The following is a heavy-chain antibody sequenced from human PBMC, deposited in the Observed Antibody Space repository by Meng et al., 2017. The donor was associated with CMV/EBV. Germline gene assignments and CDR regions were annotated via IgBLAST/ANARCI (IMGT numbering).Heavy chain of an antibody. D-gene: IGHD3-16*01. V-gene: IGHV1-18*01. Sequence: ASVKVSCKASGYTFTSYGISWVRQAPGQGLEWMGWISAYNGNTNYAQKLQGRVTMTTDTSTSTAYMELTSLRSEDTAVYHCAGGLGNYYYGMGVWGQGTTVTVSS. CDR1: GYTFTSYG. J-gene: IGHJ6*02. CDR3: AGGLGNYYYGMGV. CDR2: ISAYNGNT.